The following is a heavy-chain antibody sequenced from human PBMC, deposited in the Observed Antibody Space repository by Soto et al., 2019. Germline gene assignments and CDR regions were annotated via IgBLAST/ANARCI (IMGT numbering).Heavy chain of an antibody. Sequence: PGGSLRLSCAVSGFTVSNNYMSGGRQAPGKGLEWVSVFYSGGRTYYADSVKGRFTISRDNSKNTLYLQMSSLRVEDTALYYCARVGAGDTLYHGMDVWGQGTTVTVSS. J-gene: IGHJ6*02. CDR1: GFTVSNNY. D-gene: IGHD1-26*01. V-gene: IGHV3-53*01. CDR3: ARVGAGDTLYHGMDV. CDR2: FYSGGRT.